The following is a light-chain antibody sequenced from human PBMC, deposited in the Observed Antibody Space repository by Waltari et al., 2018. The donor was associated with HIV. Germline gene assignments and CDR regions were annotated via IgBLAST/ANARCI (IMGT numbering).Light chain of an antibody. J-gene: IGLJ2*01. CDR3: SSYTSSSTRL. V-gene: IGLV2-14*01. CDR1: TSDVGGCNY. CDR2: EVS. Sequence: QSALPQPASVSGSPGQSITISCTGTTSDVGGCNYVSWYQQHPGKAPKLMIYEVSNRPSGVSDRFSGSKSGNTASLTISGLQAEDEADYYCSSYTSSSTRLFGGGTKLTVL.